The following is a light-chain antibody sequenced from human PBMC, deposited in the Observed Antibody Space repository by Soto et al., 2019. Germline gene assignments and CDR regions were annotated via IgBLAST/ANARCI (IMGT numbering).Light chain of an antibody. CDR3: SSYTSSSTYVV. CDR1: SSDVGDYNY. J-gene: IGLJ2*01. V-gene: IGLV2-14*03. CDR2: DVS. Sequence: QSALTQPASVSGSPGQSITISCTGTSSDVGDYNYVSWYQHHPGKSPKLLIYDVSNRPSGVSNRVSGSKSGNTASLTISGLQAEDEADYYCSSYTSSSTYVVLGGGTKLTVL.